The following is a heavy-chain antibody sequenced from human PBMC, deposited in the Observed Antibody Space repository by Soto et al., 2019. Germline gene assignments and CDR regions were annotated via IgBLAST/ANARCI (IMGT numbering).Heavy chain of an antibody. V-gene: IGHV1-2*02. D-gene: IGHD5-12*01. CDR2: INPNSGGT. CDR1: GYTFTGYY. J-gene: IGHJ5*02. Sequence: SSVKVSCKASGYTFTGYYMHWVRQAPGQGLEWMGWINPNSGGTNYAQKFQGRVTMTRDTSISTAYMELSRLRSDDTAVYYCANLEMATITHNWFDPWGQGTLVTVS. CDR3: ANLEMATITHNWFDP.